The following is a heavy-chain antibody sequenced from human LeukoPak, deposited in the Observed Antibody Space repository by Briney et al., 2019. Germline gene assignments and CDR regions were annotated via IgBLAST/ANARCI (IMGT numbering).Heavy chain of an antibody. D-gene: IGHD6-19*01. CDR3: ATKVPGTSHFSN. V-gene: IGHV3-48*03. Sequence: GGSLRLSRAASGFVFKNFEMNWVRQAPGKGLEWVSHITGSGTSILYAASVKGRFTISRDNAKNSLYLDMYSLSAEDTAVYYWATKVPGTSHFSNWGQGTRVTVSS. CDR1: GFVFKNFE. CDR2: ITGSGTSI. J-gene: IGHJ4*02.